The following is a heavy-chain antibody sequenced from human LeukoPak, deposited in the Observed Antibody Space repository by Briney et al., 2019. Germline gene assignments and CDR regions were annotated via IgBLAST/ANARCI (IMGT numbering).Heavy chain of an antibody. CDR3: AIWSLSDKYSRQYYYMDV. J-gene: IGHJ6*03. CDR2: IIPIYGTP. CDR1: GGTFSSYA. V-gene: IGHV1-69*13. D-gene: IGHD4-11*01. Sequence: SVKVSCKASGGTFSSYAISWVRQAPGQGLEWMGGIIPIYGTPNYAQKFQGRVTITADESTSTAYMELSSLRSEDTAVYYCAIWSLSDKYSRQYYYMDVWGKGTTVTVSS.